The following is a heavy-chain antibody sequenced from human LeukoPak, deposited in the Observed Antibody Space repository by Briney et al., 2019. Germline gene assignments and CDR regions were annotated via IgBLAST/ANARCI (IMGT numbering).Heavy chain of an antibody. CDR3: ASGGWYGAFDI. Sequence: PGRSLRLSCATSGFTFSSYAMHWVRQAPGKGLEWVAVISYDGSNKYYADSVKGRFTISRDNSKNTLYLQMNSLRAEDTAVYYCASGGWYGAFDIWGQGTMVTVSS. V-gene: IGHV3-30-3*01. CDR2: ISYDGSNK. D-gene: IGHD6-19*01. CDR1: GFTFSSYA. J-gene: IGHJ3*02.